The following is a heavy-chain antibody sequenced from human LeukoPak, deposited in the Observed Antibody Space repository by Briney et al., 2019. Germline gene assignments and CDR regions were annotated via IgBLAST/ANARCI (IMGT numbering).Heavy chain of an antibody. CDR2: ISTSTSNI. Sequence: GGSLRLSCAASGFSFSSYEMRWVRPAPGKGLEWVSYISTSTSNIYYADPVKGRFTISRDNCKNSLYLQMNSLRAEDTEVYDCTSRRGGYWGQGTLVTVSS. D-gene: IGHD3-10*01. CDR1: GFSFSSYE. CDR3: TSRRGGY. J-gene: IGHJ4*02. V-gene: IGHV3-48*03.